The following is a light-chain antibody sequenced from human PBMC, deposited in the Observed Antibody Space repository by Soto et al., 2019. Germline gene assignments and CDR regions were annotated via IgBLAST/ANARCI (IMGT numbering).Light chain of an antibody. V-gene: IGLV2-14*03. J-gene: IGLJ1*01. Sequence: QSVLTQPASVSGSPGQSITISCTGTSSDVGIYDYVSWYQQHPGKAPKLIIYDVSYRPSGVSNRFSGSKSGNTASLTISGLQAEDEADYYCSSYISSNSLDVFGTGTKVTVL. CDR3: SSYISSNSLDV. CDR2: DVS. CDR1: SSDVGIYDY.